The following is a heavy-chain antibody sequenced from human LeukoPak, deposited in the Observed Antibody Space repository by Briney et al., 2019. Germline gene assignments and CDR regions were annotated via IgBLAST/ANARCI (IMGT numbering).Heavy chain of an antibody. Sequence: PSQTLSLTCAVSGGSISSGGYSWSWIRQPPGKALEWIGYIYHSGSTSYNPSLKSRVTISVDRSKNQFSLKLSSVTAADTAVYYCARGSTMDVWGQGTTVTVSS. CDR1: GGSISSGGYS. CDR2: IYHSGST. J-gene: IGHJ6*02. V-gene: IGHV4-30-2*01. CDR3: ARGSTMDV.